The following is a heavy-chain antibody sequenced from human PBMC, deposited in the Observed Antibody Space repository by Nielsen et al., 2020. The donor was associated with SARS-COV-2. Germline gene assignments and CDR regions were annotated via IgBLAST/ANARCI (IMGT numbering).Heavy chain of an antibody. CDR3: ATESIVGATSWFDP. D-gene: IGHD1-26*01. J-gene: IGHJ5*02. CDR2: INPSGGST. Sequence: ASVKVSCKASGYTFTSYYMHWVRQAPGQGLEWMGIINPSGGSTSYAQKFQGRVTMTEDTSTDTAYMELSSLRSEDTAVYYCATESIVGATSWFDPWGQGTLVTVSS. V-gene: IGHV1-46*01. CDR1: GYTFTSYY.